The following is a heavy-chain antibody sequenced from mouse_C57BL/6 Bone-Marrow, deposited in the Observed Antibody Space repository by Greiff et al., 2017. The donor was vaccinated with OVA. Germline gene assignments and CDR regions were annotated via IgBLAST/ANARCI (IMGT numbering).Heavy chain of an antibody. CDR3: TRDSSSLYYFDY. Sequence: EVMLVESGEGLVKPGGSLKLSCAASGFTFSSYAMSWVRQTPEKRLEWVAYISSGGDYIYYADTVKGRFTISRDNARNTLYLQMSSLKSEDTAMYYCTRDSSSLYYFDYWGQGTTLTVSP. D-gene: IGHD1-1*01. V-gene: IGHV5-9-1*02. J-gene: IGHJ2*01. CDR1: GFTFSSYA. CDR2: ISSGGDYI.